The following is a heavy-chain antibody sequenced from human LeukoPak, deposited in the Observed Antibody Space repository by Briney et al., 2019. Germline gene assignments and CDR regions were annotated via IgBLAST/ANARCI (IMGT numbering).Heavy chain of an antibody. D-gene: IGHD3-22*01. Sequence: GGSLRLSCAASGFTFSSYAMHWVRQAPGKGLEWVAVISYDGSNKYYADSVKGRFTISRDNSKNTLYLQMNSLRAEDTAVYYCARGYYDSSGMAFDYWGQGTLVTVSS. CDR2: ISYDGSNK. J-gene: IGHJ4*02. V-gene: IGHV3-30-3*01. CDR3: ARGYYDSSGMAFDY. CDR1: GFTFSSYA.